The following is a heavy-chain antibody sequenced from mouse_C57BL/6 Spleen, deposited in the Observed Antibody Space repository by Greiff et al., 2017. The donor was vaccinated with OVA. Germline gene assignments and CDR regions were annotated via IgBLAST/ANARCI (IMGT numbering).Heavy chain of an antibody. CDR3: ARGSYGGAMDY. Sequence: EVQLVESEGGLVQPGSSMKLSCTASGFTFSDYYMAWVRQVPEKGLEWVANINYDGSSTYYLDSLQSRFIISRDNAKNILYLQMSSLKSEDTATYYCARGSYGGAMDYWGQGTSVTVSS. CDR2: INYDGSST. J-gene: IGHJ4*01. D-gene: IGHD1-1*01. V-gene: IGHV5-16*01. CDR1: GFTFSDYY.